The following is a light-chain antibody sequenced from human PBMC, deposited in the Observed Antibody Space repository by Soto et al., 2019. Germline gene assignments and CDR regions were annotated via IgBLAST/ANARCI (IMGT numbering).Light chain of an antibody. Sequence: QSVLTQPASVSGSPGQSVTIPCTGTSSDVGGYNYVSWYHHHPGKAPKLIIYEVSNRPSGVSNRFSGSKSGNTASLTISGLQAEDEADYHCSSYTSSGTWVFGGGTKLTVL. CDR3: SSYTSSGTWV. CDR2: EVS. CDR1: SSDVGGYNY. V-gene: IGLV2-14*01. J-gene: IGLJ3*02.